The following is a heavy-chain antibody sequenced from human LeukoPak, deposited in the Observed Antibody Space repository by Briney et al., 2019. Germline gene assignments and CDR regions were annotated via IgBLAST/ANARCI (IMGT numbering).Heavy chain of an antibody. CDR1: GYSFTSYW. CDR3: SSANPPTRLTFDY. D-gene: IGHD3-9*01. V-gene: IGHV5-51*01. CDR2: IYPGDSDT. J-gene: IGHJ4*02. Sequence: GESLKISCKGSGYSFTSYWIGWVRQMPGKGLEWMGIIYPGDSDTRYSPSFQGQVTISADKSISTAYLQWSSLKASDTAMYFCSSANPPTRLTFDYWGQGTLVTVSS.